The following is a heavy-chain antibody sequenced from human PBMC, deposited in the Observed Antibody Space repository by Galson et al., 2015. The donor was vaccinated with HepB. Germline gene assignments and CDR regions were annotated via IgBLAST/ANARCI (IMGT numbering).Heavy chain of an antibody. D-gene: IGHD1-1*01. CDR1: GFTFSSYW. Sequence: SLRLSCAASGFTFSSYWMSWVRQAPGKGLEWVANIKQDGSEKYYVDSVKGRFTISRDNAKNSLYLQMNSLRAEDTAVYYCARDKVSRYADYYYYYYMDVWGKGTTVTVSS. CDR3: ARDKVSRYADYYYYYYMDV. J-gene: IGHJ6*03. CDR2: IKQDGSEK. V-gene: IGHV3-7*01.